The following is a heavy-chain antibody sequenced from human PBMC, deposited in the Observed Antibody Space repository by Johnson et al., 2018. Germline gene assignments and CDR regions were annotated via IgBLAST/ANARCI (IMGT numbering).Heavy chain of an antibody. CDR3: AKGLGLAAVGADAFDS. CDR2: IRGSGGGT. CDR1: GFTFSNYA. Sequence: VQLVQSGGGLVQPGGSLRLSCAASGFTFSNYAMSWVRQAPGKGLEWVSTIRGSGGGTYYADSVKGRFTISKDNSKNMLYLQMNSLRVEDTALYYCAKGLGLAAVGADAFDSWGQGTKVTASS. J-gene: IGHJ3*02. V-gene: IGHV3-23*04. D-gene: IGHD6-13*01.